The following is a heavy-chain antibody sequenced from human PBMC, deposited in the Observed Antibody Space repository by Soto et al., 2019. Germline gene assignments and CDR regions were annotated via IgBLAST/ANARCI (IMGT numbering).Heavy chain of an antibody. V-gene: IGHV1-2*04. CDR3: ARSYCNSTSCYDLYMDV. J-gene: IGHJ6*03. CDR1: GYTFTGYY. D-gene: IGHD2-2*01. CDR2: INPDSGDT. Sequence: QVQLVQSGAEVKKPGASVKVSCKASGYTFTGYYMHWVRQAPGQGLEWMGCINPDSGDTSYAQKFQGWVTMTRDTSISTAYMELSRLKSDDTAVYYCARSYCNSTSCYDLYMDVWGKGTTVTVSS.